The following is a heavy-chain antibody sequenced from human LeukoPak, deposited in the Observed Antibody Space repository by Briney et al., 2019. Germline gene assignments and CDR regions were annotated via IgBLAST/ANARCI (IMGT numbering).Heavy chain of an antibody. CDR3: ARVSSGTPDY. CDR1: GGSFSGYY. CDR2: INHSGST. D-gene: IGHD3-10*01. V-gene: IGHV4-34*01. Sequence: SETLSLTCAVYGGSFSGYYWSWIRQPPGKGLEWIGEINHSGSTNYNPSLKSRVTISVDTSKNQFSLKLSSVTAADTAVYYCARVSSGTPDYWGQGTLVTVSS. J-gene: IGHJ4*02.